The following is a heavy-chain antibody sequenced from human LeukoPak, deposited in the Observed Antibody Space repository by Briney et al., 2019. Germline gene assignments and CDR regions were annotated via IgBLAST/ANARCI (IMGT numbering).Heavy chain of an antibody. CDR3: ARDRHRRHYYDSSLHPPLDY. CDR1: GYTFTNFG. J-gene: IGHJ4*02. CDR2: IRGYNGNT. Sequence: GASVKVSCHASGYTFTNFGISWVRQAPGQGLEWMGWIRGYNGNTNYEQKLQGRVTMTTDTSTSTAYMDLRSLRSDDTAVYYCARDRHRRHYYDSSLHPPLDYWGQGTLVTVSS. V-gene: IGHV1-18*01. D-gene: IGHD3-22*01.